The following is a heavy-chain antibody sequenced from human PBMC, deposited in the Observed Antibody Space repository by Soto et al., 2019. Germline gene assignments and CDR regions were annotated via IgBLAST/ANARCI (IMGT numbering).Heavy chain of an antibody. D-gene: IGHD2-2*02. Sequence: QVQLVQSGAEVKKPGASVKVSCKVSGYTLTELSMHWVRQAPGKGLEWMGGFDPEDGETIYAQKFQGRVTMTEDTSTDTAYMELSSLRSEDTAVYYCATTANCISTSCYTGYYYYGMDVWGQGTTVTVSS. V-gene: IGHV1-24*01. CDR1: GYTLTELS. CDR2: FDPEDGET. CDR3: ATTANCISTSCYTGYYYYGMDV. J-gene: IGHJ6*02.